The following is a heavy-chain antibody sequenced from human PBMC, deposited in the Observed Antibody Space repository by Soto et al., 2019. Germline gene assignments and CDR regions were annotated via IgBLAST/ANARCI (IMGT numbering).Heavy chain of an antibody. CDR3: ARAFGVVIISRWFDP. D-gene: IGHD3-3*01. Sequence: SETLSLTCAVSGGSISSSNWWSWVRQPPGKGLEWIGEIYHSGSTNYNPSLKSRVTVSVDKSKNQCSLKLSSVTAAETAVYYCARAFGVVIISRWFDPWGQGTLVTVSS. CDR1: GGSISSSNW. V-gene: IGHV4-4*02. J-gene: IGHJ5*02. CDR2: IYHSGST.